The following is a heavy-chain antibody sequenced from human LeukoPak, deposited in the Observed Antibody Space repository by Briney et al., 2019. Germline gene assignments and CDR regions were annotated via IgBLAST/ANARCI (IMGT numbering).Heavy chain of an antibody. D-gene: IGHD3-10*01. CDR2: TYFRSKWYN. V-gene: IGHV6-1*01. CDR1: GDSVSTNNVA. CDR3: AREVRHYYGSGSYYYFDY. Sequence: SQTLSLTCAISGDSVSTNNVAWNRIRQSPSRGLEWLSRTYFRSKWYNDYAVSVRSRITINPDTSKDQFSLQLNSVTPEDTAVYYCAREVRHYYGSGSYYYFDYWGQGTLVTVSS. J-gene: IGHJ4*02.